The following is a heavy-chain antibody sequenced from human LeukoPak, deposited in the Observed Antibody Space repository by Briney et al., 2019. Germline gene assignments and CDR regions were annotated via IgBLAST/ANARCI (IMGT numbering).Heavy chain of an antibody. V-gene: IGHV3-21*01. CDR2: ISSGGMWI. D-gene: IGHD1-26*01. CDR1: GFTFSSYS. CDR3: AKDGGTHFDH. J-gene: IGHJ4*02. Sequence: GGSLRLSCAASGFTFSSYSMNWVRQAPGKGLEWVSSISSGGMWIYYADSLKGRFTISRDNAQNSLTLHMNTLRADDTAVYYCAKDGGTHFDHWGQGTLVTVSS.